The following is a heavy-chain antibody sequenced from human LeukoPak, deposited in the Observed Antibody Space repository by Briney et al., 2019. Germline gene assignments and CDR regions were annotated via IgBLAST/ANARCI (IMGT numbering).Heavy chain of an antibody. J-gene: IGHJ6*03. CDR3: ARGPLVVVPAAIRYYYYYFMDV. Sequence: SETLSLTCTGYGGSFSGYYLSWIRQPPGKGLEWIGEINHSGSTNYNPSLKSRVTISVDTSKNQFCLKLSSVTAADTAVYYCARGPLVVVPAAIRYYYYYFMDVWGKGTTVTVSS. CDR2: INHSGST. D-gene: IGHD2-2*01. CDR1: GGSFSGYY. V-gene: IGHV4-34*01.